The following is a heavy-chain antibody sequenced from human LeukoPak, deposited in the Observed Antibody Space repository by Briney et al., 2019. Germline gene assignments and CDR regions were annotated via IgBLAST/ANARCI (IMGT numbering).Heavy chain of an antibody. V-gene: IGHV3-30*18. Sequence: GGSLRLSCAASGFTFSSYGMHWVRQAPGKGLEWVAVISYDGSNKYYADSMKGRFTISRDNSKNTLYLQMNSLRAEDTAVYYCAKEVSDYVSYWYFDLWGRGTLVTVSS. CDR3: AKEVSDYVSYWYFDL. CDR2: ISYDGSNK. J-gene: IGHJ2*01. CDR1: GFTFSSYG. D-gene: IGHD4-17*01.